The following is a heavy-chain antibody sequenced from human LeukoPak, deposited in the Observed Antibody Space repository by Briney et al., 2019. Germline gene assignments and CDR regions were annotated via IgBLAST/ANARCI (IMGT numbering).Heavy chain of an antibody. CDR3: ARRTILGASFDY. V-gene: IGHV4-39*01. CDR2: IYYSGST. CDR1: GGSISSSSYY. D-gene: IGHD1-26*01. J-gene: IGHJ4*02. Sequence: PSETLSLTCTVSGGSISSSSYYWGWIRQPPGKGLEWIGSIYYSGSTYYNPSLKSRVTIPVDTSKNQFSLKLSSVTAADTAVYYCARRTILGASFDYWGQGTLVTVSS.